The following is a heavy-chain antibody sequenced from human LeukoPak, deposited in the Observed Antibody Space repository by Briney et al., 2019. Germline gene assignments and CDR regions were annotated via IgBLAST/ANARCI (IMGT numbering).Heavy chain of an antibody. Sequence: GGSLRLSCAASGFTVSSNYMSWVRQAPGKGLEWVSVIYSGGSTYYADSVKGRFTISRDNSKNTLYLQMNSLRAEDTAVYYCARGRQQLVRGNYYYYMDVWGKGTTVTNSS. D-gene: IGHD6-13*01. V-gene: IGHV3-66*01. CDR1: GFTVSSNY. CDR2: IYSGGST. CDR3: ARGRQQLVRGNYYYYMDV. J-gene: IGHJ6*03.